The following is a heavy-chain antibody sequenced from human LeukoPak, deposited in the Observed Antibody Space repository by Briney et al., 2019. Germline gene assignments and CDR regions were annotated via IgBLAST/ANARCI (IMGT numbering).Heavy chain of an antibody. CDR1: GFTFSSYS. CDR3: ARGRGYDYVWGSYRPYYFDY. V-gene: IGHV4-34*01. D-gene: IGHD3-16*02. CDR2: INHSGST. Sequence: GSLRLSCAASGFTFSSYSMNWVRQAPGKGLEWIGEINHSGSTNYNPSLKSRVTISVDTSKNQFSLKLSSVTAADTAVYYCARGRGYDYVWGSYRPYYFDYWGQGTLVTVSS. J-gene: IGHJ4*02.